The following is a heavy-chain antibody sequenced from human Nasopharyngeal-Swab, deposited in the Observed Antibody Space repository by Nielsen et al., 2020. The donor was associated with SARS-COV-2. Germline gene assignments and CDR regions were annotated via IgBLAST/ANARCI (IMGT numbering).Heavy chain of an antibody. CDR2: INHSGST. V-gene: IGHV4-34*01. Sequence: SETLSLTCAVYGGSFSGYYWSWIRQPPGKGLEWIGEINHSGSTNYNPSLKSRVTISVDTSKNQFSLKLSSVTAADTAVYYCARVAGYCTNGVCYYYYYMDVWGKGTTVTVSS. CDR1: GGSFSGYY. CDR3: ARVAGYCTNGVCYYYYYMDV. J-gene: IGHJ6*03. D-gene: IGHD2-8*01.